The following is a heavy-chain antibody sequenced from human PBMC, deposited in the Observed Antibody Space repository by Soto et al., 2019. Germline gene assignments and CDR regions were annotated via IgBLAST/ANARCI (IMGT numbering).Heavy chain of an antibody. CDR3: AKEGSVVATTPDFDS. CDR1: GFTFSSYG. CDR2: ISYDGSYK. V-gene: IGHV3-30*18. D-gene: IGHD5-12*01. Sequence: QVQLVESGGGVVQPGRSLRLSCAASGFTFSSYGMHWVRQAPGKGLEWVAVISYDGSYKYYADSMKGRVTISRDNSKNTLYVQMNSLRAEDTAVYYCAKEGSVVATTPDFDSWGQGTLVTVSS. J-gene: IGHJ4*02.